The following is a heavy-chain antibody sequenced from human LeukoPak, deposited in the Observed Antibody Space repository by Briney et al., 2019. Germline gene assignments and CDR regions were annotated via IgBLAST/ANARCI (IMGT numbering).Heavy chain of an antibody. CDR2: IYTSGST. CDR3: ARDPRVGATPY. V-gene: IGHV4-61*02. Sequence: SETLSLTCTVSGGSISSGSYYWSWLRQPAGKGLEWIGRIYTSGSTNYNPSLKSRVTISVDTSKNQFSLKLSSVTAADTAVHYCARDPRVGATPYWGQGTLVTVSS. D-gene: IGHD1-26*01. CDR1: GGSISSGSYY. J-gene: IGHJ4*02.